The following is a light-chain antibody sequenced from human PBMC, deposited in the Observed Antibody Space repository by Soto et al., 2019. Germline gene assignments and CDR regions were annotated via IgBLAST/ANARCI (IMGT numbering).Light chain of an antibody. V-gene: IGKV1-5*03. CDR2: KAS. CDR1: QSISTW. CDR3: QQYNTYPLT. J-gene: IGKJ4*01. Sequence: DIQMTQSPSTLSASVGDRVTITCRASQSISTWLAWYQQKPGKAPKLLIYKASSLEGGVPSRFSGSGSGTEFNITICSLQPDDFATYYCQQYNTYPLTFGGGTTVDTK.